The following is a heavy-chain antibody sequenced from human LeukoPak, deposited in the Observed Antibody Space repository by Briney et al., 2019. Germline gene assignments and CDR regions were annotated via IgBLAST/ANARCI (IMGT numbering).Heavy chain of an antibody. Sequence: PGGSLRLSCAASGFTFSSYEMNWVRQAPGKGLEWVSYISSSGSTIYYADSVKGRFTISRGNAKNSLYLQMNSLRAEDTAVYYCASSSGWSGDAFDIWGQGTMVTVSS. V-gene: IGHV3-48*03. CDR2: ISSSGSTI. CDR3: ASSSGWSGDAFDI. D-gene: IGHD6-19*01. CDR1: GFTFSSYE. J-gene: IGHJ3*02.